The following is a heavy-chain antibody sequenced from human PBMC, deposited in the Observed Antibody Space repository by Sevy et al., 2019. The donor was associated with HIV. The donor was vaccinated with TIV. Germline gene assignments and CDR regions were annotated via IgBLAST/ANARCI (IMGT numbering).Heavy chain of an antibody. Sequence: GGSLRLSCAASGFTVSSDYMSWVRQAPGKGLEWVSLISSGGRTYYSDSVKGRFAVSRDNSKNTLYLQMNSLRAEDTVLYYCARDEGSDWTFDYWGQGALVTVSS. J-gene: IGHJ4*02. CDR3: ARDEGSDWTFDY. V-gene: IGHV3-53*01. D-gene: IGHD1-1*01. CDR1: GFTVSSDY. CDR2: ISSGGRT.